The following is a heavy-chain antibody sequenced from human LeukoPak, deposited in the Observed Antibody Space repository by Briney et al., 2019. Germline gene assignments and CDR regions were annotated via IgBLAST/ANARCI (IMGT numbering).Heavy chain of an antibody. CDR3: ARAETGRIYQNAFDI. D-gene: IGHD2-2*01. J-gene: IGHJ3*02. CDR1: GFTFSSFG. V-gene: IGHV3-21*01. CDR2: ISSSSSYI. Sequence: PGGSLRLSCAASGFTFSSFGMNWVRQAPGKGLEWVLSISSSSSYIYYADSVKGRFTISRDNAKNSLYLQMNSLRAEDTAVYYCARAETGRIYQNAFDIWGQGTMVTVSS.